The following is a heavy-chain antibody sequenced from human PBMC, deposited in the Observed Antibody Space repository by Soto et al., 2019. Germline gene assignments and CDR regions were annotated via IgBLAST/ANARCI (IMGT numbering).Heavy chain of an antibody. CDR3: ARLHSSGYFDP. J-gene: IGHJ5*02. D-gene: IGHD6-19*01. CDR2: IYYSGST. CDR1: GGSISSSSYY. Sequence: SETLSLTCTVSGGSISSSSYYWGWIRQPPGKGLEWIGSIYYSGSTYYNPSLKSRVTISVDTSKNQFSLKLSSVTAADTAVYYCARLHSSGYFDPWGQGTLVTVSS. V-gene: IGHV4-39*01.